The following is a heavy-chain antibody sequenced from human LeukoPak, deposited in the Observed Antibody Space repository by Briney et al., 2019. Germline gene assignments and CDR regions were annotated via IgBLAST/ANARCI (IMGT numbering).Heavy chain of an antibody. J-gene: IGHJ6*03. CDR3: ARTSSSSSFYYYYYYMDV. CDR2: IYSGGST. V-gene: IGHV3-53*01. Sequence: GGSLRLSCAASGFTVSSNYMSWVRQAPGKGLEWVSVIYSGGSTYYADSVKGRFTISTDNSKNTLYLQMNSLRAEDTAVYYCARTSSSSSFYYYYYYMDVWGKGTTVTVSS. CDR1: GFTVSSNY. D-gene: IGHD6-6*01.